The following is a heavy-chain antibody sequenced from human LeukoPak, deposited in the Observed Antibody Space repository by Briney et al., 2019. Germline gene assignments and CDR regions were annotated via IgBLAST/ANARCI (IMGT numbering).Heavy chain of an antibody. CDR2: IYTSGST. D-gene: IGHD3-3*01. Sequence: SGTLSLTCTVSGGSISRYYWSWIRQPPGEGLEWIGYIYTSGSTNYNPSLKSRVTISVDTSKNQFSLKLSSVTAADTAVSYCARHRYTIFGVVFSNWFDPWGQGTLVTVSS. V-gene: IGHV4-4*09. J-gene: IGHJ5*02. CDR3: ARHRYTIFGVVFSNWFDP. CDR1: GGSISRYY.